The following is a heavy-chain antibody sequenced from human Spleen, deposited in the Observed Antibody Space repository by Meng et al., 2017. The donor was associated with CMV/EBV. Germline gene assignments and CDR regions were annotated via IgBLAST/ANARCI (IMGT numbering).Heavy chain of an antibody. J-gene: IGHJ6*02. V-gene: IGHV3-23*01. CDR2: ISGSGGST. CDR3: ARDQWLVKRGEGLYYYYYYGMDV. D-gene: IGHD6-19*01. Sequence: GESLKISCAASGFTFSSYAMSWVRQAPGKGLEWVSAISGSGGSTYYADSVKGRFTISRDNSKNTLYLQMNSLRAEDTAVYYCARDQWLVKRGEGLYYYYYYGMDVWGQGTTVTVSS. CDR1: GFTFSSYA.